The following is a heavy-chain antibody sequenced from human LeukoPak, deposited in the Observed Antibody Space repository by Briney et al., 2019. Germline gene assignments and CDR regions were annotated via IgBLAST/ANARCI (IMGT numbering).Heavy chain of an antibody. CDR2: IYYSGST. CDR1: GGCISSSSYY. J-gene: IGHJ4*02. Sequence: SETLSLTCTVSGGCISSSSYYWGWIRQPPGKGLEWIGSIYYSGSTYYNPSLKSRVTISVDTSKNQFSLKLSSVTAADTAVYYCARRGVGLHKYYFDYWGQGTLVTVSS. D-gene: IGHD5-18*01. CDR3: ARRGVGLHKYYFDY. V-gene: IGHV4-39*01.